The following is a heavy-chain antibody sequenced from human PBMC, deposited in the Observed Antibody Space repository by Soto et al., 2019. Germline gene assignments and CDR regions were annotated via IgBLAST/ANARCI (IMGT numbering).Heavy chain of an antibody. CDR2: IYFSGGT. D-gene: IGHD5-18*01. J-gene: IGHJ4*02. CDR1: GGSISNYY. CDR3: SRGHPHSYGGYYFDF. Sequence: PSETLSLTCTVSGGSISNYYWNWIRQSPGKGLEWIGYIYFSGGTNYNPSLKSRVTISVDTSTNQFSLKLSSVTAADTAVSYWSRGHPHSYGGYYFDFWGQGTPVTVSS. V-gene: IGHV4-59*08.